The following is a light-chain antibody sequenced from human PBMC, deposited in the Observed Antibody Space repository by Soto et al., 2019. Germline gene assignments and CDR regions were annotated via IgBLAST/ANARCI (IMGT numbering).Light chain of an antibody. CDR3: QQTFSPYVS. Sequence: DLQMTQSPSSLSVSIGDRVIITCRASQSISTYLNWYQYKPGKAPRLVIFRSSTLQSGVPPRFSGRGSGTDFTLTISSLQPEDFATYFCQQTFSPYVSFGGGTRVEI. V-gene: IGKV1-39*01. CDR2: RSS. J-gene: IGKJ4*01. CDR1: QSISTY.